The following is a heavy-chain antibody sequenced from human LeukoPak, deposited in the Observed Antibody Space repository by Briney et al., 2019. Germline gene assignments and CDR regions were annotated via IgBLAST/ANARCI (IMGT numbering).Heavy chain of an antibody. CDR1: GFTFSSYA. J-gene: IGHJ4*02. CDR3: AKQVGRQWLVRGVGNYFDY. D-gene: IGHD6-19*01. CDR2: ISGSGGST. Sequence: GGSLRLSCAASGFTFSSYAMSWVRQAPGKGLEWVSAISGSGGSTYYADSVKGRFAISRDNSKNTLYLQMNSLRAEDTAVYYCAKQVGRQWLVRGVGNYFDYWGQGTLVTVSS. V-gene: IGHV3-23*01.